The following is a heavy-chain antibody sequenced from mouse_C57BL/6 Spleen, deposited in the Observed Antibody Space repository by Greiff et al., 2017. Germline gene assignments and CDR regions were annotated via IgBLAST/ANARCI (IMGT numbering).Heavy chain of an antibody. J-gene: IGHJ2*01. CDR2: IDPSDSET. CDR1: GYTFTSYW. V-gene: IGHV1-52*01. Sequence: QVQLKQPGAELVRPGSSVKLSCKASGYTFTSYWMHWVKQRPIQGLEWIGNIDPSDSETHYNQKFKDKATWTVDKSSSTAYMQLSSLTTEDAAVYYCAREGGITVVDYWGQGTTLTVSS. D-gene: IGHD1-1*01. CDR3: AREGGITVVDY.